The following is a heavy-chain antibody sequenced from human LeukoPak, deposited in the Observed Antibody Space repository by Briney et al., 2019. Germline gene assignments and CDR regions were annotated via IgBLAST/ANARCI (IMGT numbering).Heavy chain of an antibody. CDR1: GGSFSGYY. J-gene: IGHJ4*02. D-gene: IGHD6-19*01. CDR2: INHSGST. CDR3: ASLYTSGWYSFDY. V-gene: IGHV4-34*01. Sequence: SETLSLTCAVYGGSFSGYYWSWIRQPPGKGLEWIGEINHSGSTNYNPSLKSRVTISVDTSKNQFSLKLSSVTAADTALYYCASLYTSGWYSFDYWGQGTLVTVSS.